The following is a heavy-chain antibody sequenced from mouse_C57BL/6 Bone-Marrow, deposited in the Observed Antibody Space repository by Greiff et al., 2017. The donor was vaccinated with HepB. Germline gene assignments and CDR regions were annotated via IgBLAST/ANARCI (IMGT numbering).Heavy chain of an antibody. CDR1: GYAFSSSW. CDR3: ARGGSSWFAY. V-gene: IGHV1-82*01. D-gene: IGHD1-1*01. J-gene: IGHJ3*01. CDR2: IYPGDGDT. Sequence: VKLMESGPELVKPGASVKISCKASGYAFSSSWMNWVKQRPGKGLEWIGRIYPGDGDTNYNEKFKSKATLTVDKSSSTAYMQLSSLTSEDSAVYYCARGGSSWFAYWGQGTLVTVSA.